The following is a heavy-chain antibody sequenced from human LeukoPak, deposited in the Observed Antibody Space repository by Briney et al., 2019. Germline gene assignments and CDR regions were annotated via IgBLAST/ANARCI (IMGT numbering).Heavy chain of an antibody. D-gene: IGHD3-16*02. J-gene: IGHJ4*02. V-gene: IGHV4-61*01. CDR2: IYYSAST. CDR1: GGSFSSGSYC. Sequence: SETLSLTCTVSGGSFSSGSYCWSWLRQPPGRGREGFGYIYYSASTNYNPSLKSRVTISADPSKNQFSLKLSSVTAADMAVYYCARESNYDYVWGSYRPYYFDYWGQATLVTVSS. CDR3: ARESNYDYVWGSYRPYYFDY.